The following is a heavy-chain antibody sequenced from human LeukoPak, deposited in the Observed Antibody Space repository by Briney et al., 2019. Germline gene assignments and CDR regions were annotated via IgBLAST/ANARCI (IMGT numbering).Heavy chain of an antibody. Sequence: GGSLRLSCAASGFTFDNNVMSWVHQAPGKGLEWVSLISGSGDNTYYADSVRGRFTISRDNSKNTLYMQMNSLRAEDTAVYYCAKDRQHDWWGQGTLVTVSS. CDR2: ISGSGDNT. J-gene: IGHJ4*02. CDR3: AKDRQHDW. V-gene: IGHV3-23*01. CDR1: GFTFDNNV. D-gene: IGHD3-9*01.